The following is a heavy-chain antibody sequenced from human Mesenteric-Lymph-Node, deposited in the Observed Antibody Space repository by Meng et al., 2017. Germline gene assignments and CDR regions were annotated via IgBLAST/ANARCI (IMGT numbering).Heavy chain of an antibody. CDR3: GRDQGRELINH. V-gene: IGHV4-4*02. D-gene: IGHD1-7*01. CDR2: VYHRVDT. Sequence: VQREETRPGRLQPSVTRSPPCTCFGDSISSYIWLSWVRQPPGKRLEGIGEVYHRVDTNYNPSLKSRVDISVDKSKNQFYLSLFSVTAADTAVYYCGRDQGRELINHWGQGTLVTVSS. CDR1: GDSISSYIW. J-gene: IGHJ4*02.